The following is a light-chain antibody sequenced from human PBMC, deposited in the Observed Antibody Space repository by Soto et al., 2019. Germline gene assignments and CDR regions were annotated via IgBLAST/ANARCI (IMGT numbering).Light chain of an antibody. Sequence: SYELTQPPSVSVSPGQTASITCSGDKLGDKYAWWYQQKPGQFPVLVIYQDSKRPSGIPERFSGSNSGNTATLTISGTQAMDEADYYCQAWDSSTYVFGTGTKVTVL. CDR2: QDS. CDR3: QAWDSSTYV. V-gene: IGLV3-1*01. CDR1: KLGDKY. J-gene: IGLJ1*01.